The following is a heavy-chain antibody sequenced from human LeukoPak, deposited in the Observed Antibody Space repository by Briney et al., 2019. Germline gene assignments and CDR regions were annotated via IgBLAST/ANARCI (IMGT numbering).Heavy chain of an antibody. CDR1: GFTVSSNY. J-gene: IGHJ6*02. D-gene: IGHD2-2*02. V-gene: IGHV3-66*01. Sequence: GGSLRLSCAASGFTVSSNYMSWVRQAPGKGLEWVSVIYSGGSTYYADSVKGRFTISRDNSKNTLYLQMNSLRAEDTAVYYCAREDIVVVPAAIARYYYYGMDVWGQGTTVTVSS. CDR3: AREDIVVVPAAIARYYYYGMDV. CDR2: IYSGGST.